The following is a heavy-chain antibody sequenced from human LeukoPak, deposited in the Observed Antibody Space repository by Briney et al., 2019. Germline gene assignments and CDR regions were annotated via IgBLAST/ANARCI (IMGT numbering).Heavy chain of an antibody. CDR3: ARSFSGYDYYFDY. CDR1: GGSISSGRYY. V-gene: IGHV4-31*03. J-gene: IGHJ4*02. CDR2: IYYSGST. D-gene: IGHD5-12*01. Sequence: PSQTLSLTCTVSGGSISSGRYYWSWIRQHPGKGLEWIGYIYYSGSTYYNPSLKSRVTISVDTSKNQFSLKLSSVTAADTAVYYCARSFSGYDYYFDYWGQGTLVTVSS.